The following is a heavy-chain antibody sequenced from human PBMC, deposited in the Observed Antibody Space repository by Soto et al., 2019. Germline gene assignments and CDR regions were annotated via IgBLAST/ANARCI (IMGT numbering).Heavy chain of an antibody. Sequence: PSETLSLTCTVSGDSISSYYWSWIRQPPGKGLEWIGYISYSGNTNYNPSLKSRVTISVETSTNHFSLKLSSVTAADTAVYYCARVSGDPTSKIAARAGKYDYWGQETLVTVSP. CDR1: GDSISSYY. CDR2: ISYSGNT. D-gene: IGHD6-6*01. CDR3: ARVSGDPTSKIAARAGKYDY. J-gene: IGHJ4*02. V-gene: IGHV4-59*13.